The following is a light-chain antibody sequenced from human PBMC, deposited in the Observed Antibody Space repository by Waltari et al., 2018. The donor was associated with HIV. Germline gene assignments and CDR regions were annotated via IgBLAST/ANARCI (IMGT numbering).Light chain of an antibody. CDR1: QSVSGN. V-gene: IGKV3-15*01. CDR3: QQNIHWPPYI. J-gene: IGKJ2*01. Sequence: ETVLTQSPVTLSVSPGERVTLSCRASQSVSGNLVWYQQKPGQAPRLLIYAASSRATDIPARFSGSGSGTDYTLTISNLQSEDSAVYYCQQNIHWPPYIFGQGTKLEIK. CDR2: AAS.